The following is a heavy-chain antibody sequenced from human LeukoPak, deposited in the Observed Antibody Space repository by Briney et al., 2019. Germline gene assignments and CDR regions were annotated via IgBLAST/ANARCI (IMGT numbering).Heavy chain of an antibody. D-gene: IGHD3-3*01. J-gene: IGHJ4*02. CDR2: IKQDGSAK. Sequence: GGALILSCAASGFTFNTFNMNWVRQAPGKGLEGVANIKQDGSAKYYVDSVKSRFTISRDNAKNSLYLQMNSLRAEDTAVYYCARANVWSGYYGDYWGQGTLVTVSS. CDR1: GFTFNTFN. V-gene: IGHV3-7*04. CDR3: ARANVWSGYYGDY.